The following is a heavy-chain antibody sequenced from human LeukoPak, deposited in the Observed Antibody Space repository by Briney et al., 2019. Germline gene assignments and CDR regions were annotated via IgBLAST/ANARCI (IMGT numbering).Heavy chain of an antibody. J-gene: IGHJ4*02. CDR1: GYSFTNYW. V-gene: IGHV5-51*01. CDR2: IYPGDSDT. D-gene: IGHD2-21*01. CDR3: ARHVGVRSVVVFLSADPMIYYFDY. Sequence: GESLKISCKGSGYSFTNYWIGWVRQMPGKGLEWMGIIYPGDSDTGYSPSFQDQVTISADKSISTAYLQWSSLKASDTAMYYCARHVGVRSVVVFLSADPMIYYFDYWGQGTLVTVSS.